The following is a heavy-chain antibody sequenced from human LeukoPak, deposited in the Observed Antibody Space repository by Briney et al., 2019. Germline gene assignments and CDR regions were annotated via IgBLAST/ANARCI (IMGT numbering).Heavy chain of an antibody. CDR1: GFTFSNAW. J-gene: IGHJ5*02. V-gene: IGHV3-15*01. CDR3: TTDEIRWYYYHSSGDSDFDP. Sequence: PGGSLRLSCSASGFTFSNAWMSWVRQAPGKGLEWVGRIKSKTDGGTTDYAAPVKGRFTISRDDSKNTLYLQMNSLKTEDTAVYYCTTDEIRWYYYHSSGDSDFDPWGQGTLVTVSS. D-gene: IGHD3-22*01. CDR2: IKSKTDGGTT.